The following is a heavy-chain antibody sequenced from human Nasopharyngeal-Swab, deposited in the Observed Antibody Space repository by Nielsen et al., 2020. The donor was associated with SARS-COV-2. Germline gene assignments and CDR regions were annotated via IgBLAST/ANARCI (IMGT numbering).Heavy chain of an antibody. CDR1: GFILSDSA. CDR2: IRSKCNSYAT. Sequence: GESLKISRAASGFILSDSALHWVRHASGKGLEWVGRIRSKCNSYATEYAASVEGRFTISRDDSKNTAYLQMNSLMTEDTAVYYCSRCGGSCYTGKDYWGQGTLVTVSS. V-gene: IGHV3-73*01. CDR3: SRCGGSCYTGKDY. D-gene: IGHD2-15*01. J-gene: IGHJ4*02.